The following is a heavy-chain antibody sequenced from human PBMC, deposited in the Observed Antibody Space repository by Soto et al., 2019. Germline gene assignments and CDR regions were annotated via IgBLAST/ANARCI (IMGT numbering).Heavy chain of an antibody. V-gene: IGHV4-34*01. Sequence: QVQLQQWGAGLLKPSETLSLTCAVYGGSFSGYYWSWIRQPPGKGLEWIGEINHSGSTNYNPSLKRRVTXXVXTXXNRCSLKRSSVTAADTAVYYCARDFIRYDYASLDYWGQGTLVTVSS. D-gene: IGHD3-16*01. CDR3: ARDFIRYDYASLDY. CDR1: GGSFSGYY. CDR2: INHSGST. J-gene: IGHJ4*02.